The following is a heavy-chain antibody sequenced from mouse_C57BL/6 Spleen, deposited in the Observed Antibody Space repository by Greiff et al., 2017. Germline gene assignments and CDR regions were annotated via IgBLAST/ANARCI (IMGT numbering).Heavy chain of an antibody. V-gene: IGHV1-80*01. J-gene: IGHJ1*03. CDR3: ARETTVVGYFDV. Sequence: VKLQESGAELVKPGASVKISCKASGYAFSSYWMNWVKQRPGKGLEWIGQIYPGDGDTNYNGKFKGKATLTADKSSSTAYMQLSSLTSEDSAVYFCARETTVVGYFDVWGTGTTVTVSS. D-gene: IGHD1-1*01. CDR2: IYPGDGDT. CDR1: GYAFSSYW.